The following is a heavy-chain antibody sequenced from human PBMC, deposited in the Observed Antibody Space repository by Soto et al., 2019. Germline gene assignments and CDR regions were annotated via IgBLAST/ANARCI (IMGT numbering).Heavy chain of an antibody. CDR2: ISYSGST. Sequence: SETLSLTCTVSGGSISSYYWIWIRQPPGKGLEWIGYISYSGSTNYNPSLKSRPTISVDTSKNQFSLKLSSVTAADTAVYYCARGPDIVVVPAAEPGDWFDPWGQGTLVTVSS. CDR3: ARGPDIVVVPAAEPGDWFDP. CDR1: GGSISSYY. D-gene: IGHD2-2*01. J-gene: IGHJ5*02. V-gene: IGHV4-59*12.